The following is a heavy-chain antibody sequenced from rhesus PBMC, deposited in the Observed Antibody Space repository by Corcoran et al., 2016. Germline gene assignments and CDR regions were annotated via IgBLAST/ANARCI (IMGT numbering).Heavy chain of an antibody. CDR2: VYGRGGST. Sequence: QVQLQESGPGLVKPSETLSLTCTVSGYSINNNYWSWIRQSAGRGLEWIGYVYGRGGSTYYTPSLKRRVTISTDTSKNQFSLKLSSVTAADTAIYYCATSTVAATAYWGQGVLVTVSS. J-gene: IGHJ4*01. V-gene: IGHV4-160*01. CDR3: ATSTVAATAY. D-gene: IGHD4-29*01. CDR1: GYSINNNY.